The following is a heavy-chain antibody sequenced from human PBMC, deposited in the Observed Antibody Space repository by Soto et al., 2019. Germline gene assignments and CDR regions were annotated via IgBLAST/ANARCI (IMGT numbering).Heavy chain of an antibody. V-gene: IGHV4-34*01. CDR1: GGSFSGYY. CDR2: INHSGST. J-gene: IGHJ5*02. CDR3: ASAPAPDEKLRFLERQPNWFDP. Sequence: SETLSLTCAVYGGSFSGYYWSWIRQPPGKGLEWIGEINHSGSTNYNPSLKSRVTISVDTSKNQFSLKLSSVTAADTAVYYCASAPAPDEKLRFLERQPNWFDPWGQGTLVTVSS. D-gene: IGHD3-3*01.